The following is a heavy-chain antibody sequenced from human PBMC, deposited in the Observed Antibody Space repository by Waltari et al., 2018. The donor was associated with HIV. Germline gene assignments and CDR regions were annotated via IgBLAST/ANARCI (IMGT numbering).Heavy chain of an antibody. V-gene: IGHV4-31*03. CDR1: GGSFTNGGYY. CDR2: IYYSGST. J-gene: IGHJ4*02. Sequence: QVPLQEPGQVVGKPSQTLSAPCTVSGGSFTNGGYYWSWICQHPGKGLEWIGYIYYSGSTYYNPSLKSRVTISVDTSKSQFSLKLSSVTAADTAVYYCAREGYGSGSYWGQGTLVTVSS. CDR3: AREGYGSGSY. D-gene: IGHD3-10*01.